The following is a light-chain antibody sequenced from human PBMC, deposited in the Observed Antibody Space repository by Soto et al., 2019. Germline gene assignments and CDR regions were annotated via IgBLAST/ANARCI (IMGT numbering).Light chain of an antibody. CDR3: QQYSSSRT. CDR2: DAS. CDR1: QSVSSN. J-gene: IGKJ1*01. V-gene: IGKV3-20*01. Sequence: EIVMTHSPASLSVSPGERATLSCRASQSVSSNLAWYQQKPGQAPRLLMYDASSRATGIPDRFSGSGSGTDFTLTISRLEPEDFAVYYCQQYSSSRTFGHGTKVDIK.